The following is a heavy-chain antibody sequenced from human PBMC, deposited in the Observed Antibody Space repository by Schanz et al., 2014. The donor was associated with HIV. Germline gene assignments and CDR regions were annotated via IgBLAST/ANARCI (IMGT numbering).Heavy chain of an antibody. Sequence: EVQLLESGGGLVQPGGSLRLSCAASGFTFSSYAMSWVRQAPGKGLEWVSGISGNSGHTWYADSVKGRFTISRDNPKNMLYLQMNSLRVEDRAVYYCARDRMTANWKNAMDVWGQGTTVIVSS. CDR1: GFTFSSYA. D-gene: IGHD2-21*02. J-gene: IGHJ6*02. CDR3: ARDRMTANWKNAMDV. CDR2: ISGNSGHT. V-gene: IGHV3-23*01.